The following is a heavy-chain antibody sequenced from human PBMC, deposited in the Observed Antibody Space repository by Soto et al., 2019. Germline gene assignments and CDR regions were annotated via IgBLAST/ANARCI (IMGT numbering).Heavy chain of an antibody. CDR3: ARDWGGAEGFDP. Sequence: QVQLVQSGTEVKKPGASVKVSCKASGYTFNNYGFSWVRQAPGQGLEWVGWIGTHNGDTTYAQSFQGRVTMTIDTSTTTSYMELTSLTFDDTAVYFCARDWGGAEGFDPWGQGTLVIVSS. D-gene: IGHD3-10*01. V-gene: IGHV1-18*01. J-gene: IGHJ5*02. CDR1: GYTFNNYG. CDR2: IGTHNGDT.